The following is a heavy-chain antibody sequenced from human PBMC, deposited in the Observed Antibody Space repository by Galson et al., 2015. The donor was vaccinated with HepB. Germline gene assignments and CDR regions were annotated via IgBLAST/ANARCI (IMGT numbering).Heavy chain of an antibody. CDR1: GFTFTTYW. CDR2: VDVDGNSG. J-gene: IGHJ3*01. Sequence: SLRLSCAASGFTFTTYWMHWVRQAPGEGLVWVSRVDVDGNSGSYADSVKGRFTITRDNAKNTLYLQMNNLRAEDTAVYYCARDANLAFDVWGQGTMVAVSS. V-gene: IGHV3-74*01. D-gene: IGHD4/OR15-4a*01. CDR3: ARDANLAFDV.